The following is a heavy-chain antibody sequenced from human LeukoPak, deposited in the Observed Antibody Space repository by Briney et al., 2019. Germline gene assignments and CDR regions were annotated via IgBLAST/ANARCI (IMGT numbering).Heavy chain of an antibody. CDR2: ISYDGSNK. V-gene: IGHV3-30*18. Sequence: GGSLRLSCAASGFTFSSYGMHWVRQAPGKGLEWVAVISYDGSNKYYADSVKGRFTISRDNSKNTLYLQTNSLRAEDTAVYYCAKILMGDFDYWGQGTLVTVSS. CDR1: GFTFSSYG. CDR3: AKILMGDFDY. J-gene: IGHJ4*02.